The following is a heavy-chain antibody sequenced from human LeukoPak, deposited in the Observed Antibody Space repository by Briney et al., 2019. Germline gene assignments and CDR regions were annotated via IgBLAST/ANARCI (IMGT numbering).Heavy chain of an antibody. V-gene: IGHV3-23*01. CDR3: AKDHPGVVVAATYYY. Sequence: PGGSLRLTCAASGFTFSSYAMSWVRQAPGKGLEWVSAISGSGGSTYYADSVKGRFTISRDNSKNTLYLQMNSLRAEDTAVYYFAKDHPGVVVAATYYYWGQGTLVTVSS. D-gene: IGHD2-15*01. CDR2: ISGSGGST. CDR1: GFTFSSYA. J-gene: IGHJ4*02.